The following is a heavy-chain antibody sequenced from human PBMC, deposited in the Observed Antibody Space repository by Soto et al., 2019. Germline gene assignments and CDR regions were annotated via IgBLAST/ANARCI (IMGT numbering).Heavy chain of an antibody. V-gene: IGHV3-53*02. Sequence: EVQLVRTGGGWFHLGGSLGSPVAASGFTVVKHNMSWVRQAPGKGLEWVSLIYSGGSTFYADSVKGRFTISRDNSKNTLFLQMNSLRAEDTAMYFCATYTSLDYWGQGTLVTVSS. CDR1: GFTVVKHN. D-gene: IGHD2-2*02. CDR3: ATYTSLDY. J-gene: IGHJ4*02. CDR2: IYSGGST.